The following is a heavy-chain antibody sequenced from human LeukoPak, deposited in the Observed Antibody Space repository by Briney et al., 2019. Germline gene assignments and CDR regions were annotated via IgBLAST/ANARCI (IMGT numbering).Heavy chain of an antibody. CDR2: MSSGGAYI. V-gene: IGHV3-21*06. CDR1: GFSFGSCA. D-gene: IGHD6-6*01. J-gene: IGHJ4*02. CDR3: ARGRPTGASRVFVVK. Sequence: PGGSLRLSCAASGFSFGSCAMDWVRQAPGEGLGWVSSMSSGGAYIYYAETVRVRFTISRDNAKSSLYLPMNTLRVDDTAGYYCARGRPTGASRVFVVKWGQGTQVTVSS.